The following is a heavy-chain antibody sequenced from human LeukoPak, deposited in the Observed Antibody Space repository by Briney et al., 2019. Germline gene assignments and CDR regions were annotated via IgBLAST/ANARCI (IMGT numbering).Heavy chain of an antibody. J-gene: IGHJ4*02. Sequence: ASVKVSCKASGYTFTSYDINWVRQATGQGLEWMGWMNPNSGNTGYAQKFQGRVTMTRNTSISTAYMELSSLRSEDTAVYYCVRGGYYGSGSPWGFDYWGQGTLVTVSS. CDR1: GYTFTSYD. CDR3: VRGGYYGSGSPWGFDY. CDR2: MNPNSGNT. D-gene: IGHD3-10*01. V-gene: IGHV1-8*01.